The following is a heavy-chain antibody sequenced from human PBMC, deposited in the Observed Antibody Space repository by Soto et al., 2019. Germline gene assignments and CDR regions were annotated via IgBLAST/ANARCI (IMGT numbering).Heavy chain of an antibody. Sequence: EASVKVSCKASGYTFTNYAVHWVRQAPGQRLEWMGWINAGNGNTRYSQKFQGRVTITRDTPARTVYMELSSLRSEDTAVYYCARGHLAVVPVASWFYYMDVWGKGTTVTVSS. D-gene: IGHD2-2*01. CDR2: INAGNGNT. CDR3: ARGHLAVVPVASWFYYMDV. CDR1: GYTFTNYA. V-gene: IGHV1-3*01. J-gene: IGHJ6*03.